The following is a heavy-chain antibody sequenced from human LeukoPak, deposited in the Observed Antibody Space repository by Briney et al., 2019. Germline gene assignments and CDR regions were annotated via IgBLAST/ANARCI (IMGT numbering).Heavy chain of an antibody. V-gene: IGHV3-30-3*01. CDR3: ARDEDFSGYSSSWLDY. CDR2: VSYDGSNK. D-gene: IGHD6-13*01. J-gene: IGHJ4*02. Sequence: GGSLRLSCAASGFTFSSYAMHWVRQAPGKGLEWVAVVSYDGSNKYYADSVKGRFTISRDNSKNTLYLQMNSLRAEDTAVYYCARDEDFSGYSSSWLDYWGQGTLVTVSS. CDR1: GFTFSSYA.